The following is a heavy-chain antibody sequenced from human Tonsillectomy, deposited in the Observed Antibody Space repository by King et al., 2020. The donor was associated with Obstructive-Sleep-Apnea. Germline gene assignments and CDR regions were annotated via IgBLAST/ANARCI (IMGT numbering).Heavy chain of an antibody. Sequence: VQLVESGGGLVPPGRSLRLSCIASGFTFGDYGMSWFRQAPGKGLEWVGFIRNKTQGGTTEYAAAVKGRFTISRDESKSIAYVQMNSLKIEDTAVYYCIRGAMGTTYDYWGQGTLVTVSS. J-gene: IGHJ4*02. V-gene: IGHV3-49*03. CDR1: GFTFGDYG. D-gene: IGHD2/OR15-2a*01. CDR2: IRNKTQGGTT. CDR3: IRGAMGTTYDY.